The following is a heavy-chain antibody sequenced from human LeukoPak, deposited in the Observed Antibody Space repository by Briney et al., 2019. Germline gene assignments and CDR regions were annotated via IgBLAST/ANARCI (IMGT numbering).Heavy chain of an antibody. J-gene: IGHJ4*02. Sequence: SETLSLTCTVSGGSISSGDYYWTWIRQSPGKGLEWIGYIHYTGSAYYNPSLRSRVTISVDTSKNQFSLKLSSVTAADTAVYYCAREDQYGSGSYYKIWGQGTLVTVSS. CDR3: AREDQYGSGSYYKI. V-gene: IGHV4-30-4*01. CDR2: IHYTGSA. CDR1: GGSISSGDYY. D-gene: IGHD3-10*01.